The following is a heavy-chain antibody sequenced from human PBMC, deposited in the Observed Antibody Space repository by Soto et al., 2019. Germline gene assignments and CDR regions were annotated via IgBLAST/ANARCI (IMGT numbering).Heavy chain of an antibody. D-gene: IGHD1-26*01. J-gene: IGHJ5*02. CDR3: AGGRDGLALPWLDP. V-gene: IGHV6-1*01. CDR1: GDSVSSNSAT. CDR2: TYYRSKWFN. Sequence: PSQTLSLTCAISGDSVSSNSATWNWIRQSPSRGLEWLGRTYYRSKWFNEYAVSVKSRITIIPDTSKNQFSLQLNSVTPDDTALYSCAGGRDGLALPWLDPWGQGAQATLSS.